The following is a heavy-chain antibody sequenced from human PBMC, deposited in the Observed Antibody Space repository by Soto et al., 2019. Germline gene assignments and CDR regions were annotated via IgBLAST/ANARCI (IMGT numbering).Heavy chain of an antibody. CDR2: MTHSGSS. CDR3: ARGDRADIVVVPAAISAYYFDY. Sequence: QVQLQQWGAGLVKPSETLSLTCAVYGGSFSGYYWSWIRQPPGKGLEWIGEMTHSGSSNDTPSLKSRVTISVDTSKHQFSLRLSSVTAADTAVYYCARGDRADIVVVPAAISAYYFDYWGHGTLVTVSS. J-gene: IGHJ4*01. D-gene: IGHD2-2*02. CDR1: GGSFSGYY. V-gene: IGHV4-34*01.